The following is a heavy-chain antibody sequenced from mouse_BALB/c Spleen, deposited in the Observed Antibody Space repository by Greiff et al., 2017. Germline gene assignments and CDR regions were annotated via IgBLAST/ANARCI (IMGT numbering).Heavy chain of an antibody. Sequence: EVKLVESGGGLVQPGGSLRLSCATSGFTFTDYYMSWVRQPPGKALEWLGFIRNKANGYTTEYSASVKGRFTISRDNSQSILYLQMNTLRAEDSASYYGARDIYGNYWYFDVWGAGTTVTVSS. CDR2: IRNKANGYTT. D-gene: IGHD2-1*01. CDR1: GFTFTDYY. V-gene: IGHV7-3*02. J-gene: IGHJ1*01. CDR3: ARDIYGNYWYFDV.